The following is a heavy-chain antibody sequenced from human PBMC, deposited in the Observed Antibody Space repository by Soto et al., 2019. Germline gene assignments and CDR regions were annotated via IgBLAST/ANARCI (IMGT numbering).Heavy chain of an antibody. D-gene: IGHD1-26*01. CDR3: ARAAIVTRVGNWFDP. J-gene: IGHJ5*02. CDR2: MYYSGIT. Sequence: QVQLQESGPGLVKPSETLSLTCTVSGGSISSAGYCWSWIRQHPGRGLEWIGYMYYSGITYYNPSLLRRVTMSVDMSKNQFSLKLFHVTAADTAVYYCARAAIVTRVGNWFDPWGQGTLVTVSS. V-gene: IGHV4-31*03. CDR1: GGSISSAGYC.